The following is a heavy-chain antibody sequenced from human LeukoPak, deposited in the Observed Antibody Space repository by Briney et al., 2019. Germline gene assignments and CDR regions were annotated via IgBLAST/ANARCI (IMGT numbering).Heavy chain of an antibody. Sequence: SVKVSCKASGGTFSSYAISWVRQAPGQGLEWMGGIIPIFGTANYAQKFQGRVTITTDESTSTAYMELSSLRSEDTAVYYCARGQDEGYDFWSDKGSYSYYMDVWGKGTTVTVS. CDR3: ARGQDEGYDFWSDKGSYSYYMDV. D-gene: IGHD3-3*01. V-gene: IGHV1-69*05. CDR2: IIPIFGTA. CDR1: GGTFSSYA. J-gene: IGHJ6*03.